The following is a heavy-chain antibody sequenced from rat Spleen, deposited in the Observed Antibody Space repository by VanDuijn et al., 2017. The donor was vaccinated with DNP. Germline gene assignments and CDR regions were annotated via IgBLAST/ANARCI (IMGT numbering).Heavy chain of an antibody. V-gene: IGHV5S13*01. Sequence: EVQLVESGGGLVQPGRSLKLSCAASGLTFSNYGMAWVRQAPTKGLEWVAAISSGGGNTYYRDSVKGRFTISRDNAKSILYLQMNSLRSEDMATYYCARWSTSHWFFDFWGPGTMVTVSS. J-gene: IGHJ1*01. D-gene: IGHD3-1*01. CDR3: ARWSTSHWFFDF. CDR1: GLTFSNYG. CDR2: ISSGGGNT.